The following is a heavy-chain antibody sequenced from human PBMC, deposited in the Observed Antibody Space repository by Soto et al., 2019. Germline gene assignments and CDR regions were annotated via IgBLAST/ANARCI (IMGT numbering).Heavy chain of an antibody. D-gene: IGHD3-3*01. CDR1: GYSFKNYA. J-gene: IGHJ4*02. CDR3: ARDDRSVSGVVTLDH. V-gene: IGHV1-3*01. Sequence: ASVKVSCKATGYSFKNYAVHWVRQAPGQRLEWMAFTNEGSDNTRFSQKLQGRISITRDTSASTVYLDLSSLTSEDTAIYYCARDDRSVSGVVTLDHWGPGTLVTVSS. CDR2: TNEGSDNT.